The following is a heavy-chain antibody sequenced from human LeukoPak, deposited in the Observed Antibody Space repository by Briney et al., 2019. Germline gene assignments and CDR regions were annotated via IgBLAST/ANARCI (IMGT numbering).Heavy chain of an antibody. J-gene: IGHJ3*02. D-gene: IGHD2-2*01. V-gene: IGHV3-7*03. CDR1: GFNFNSYT. Sequence: GGSLRLSCAASGFNFNSYTMNWVRQAPGKGLEWVANIKEDGHEQYYVDSVRGRFTISRGNAKNSVYLQMNSLRPEDTAVYYCAKYPVSSFDIWGQGTMVTVSS. CDR2: IKEDGHEQ. CDR3: AKYPVSSFDI.